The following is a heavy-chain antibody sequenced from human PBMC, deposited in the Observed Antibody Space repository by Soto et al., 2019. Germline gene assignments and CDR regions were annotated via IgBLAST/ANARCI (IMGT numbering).Heavy chain of an antibody. V-gene: IGHV4-4*07. CDR2: IYTSGST. Sequence: SETLSLTCTVSGGSISSYYWSWIRQPAGKGLEWIGRIYTSGSTNYNPSLKSRVTMSVDTSKNQFYLKLSSATAADTAVYYCARVPQGYFAFDIWGQGTMVTVSS. J-gene: IGHJ3*02. D-gene: IGHD3-22*01. CDR1: GGSISSYY. CDR3: ARVPQGYFAFDI.